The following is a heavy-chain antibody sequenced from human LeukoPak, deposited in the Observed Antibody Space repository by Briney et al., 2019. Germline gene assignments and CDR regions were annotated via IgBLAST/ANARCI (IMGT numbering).Heavy chain of an antibody. CDR3: ARGIAAAGYYYYYYMRV. CDR1: GGSIRSYY. D-gene: IGHD6-13*01. Sequence: SETLSLTSTVSGGSIRSYYWSWIRQPPGKGLEWIGYIYYSGSTNYNPSLKSRVTISVDTSKNQFSLKLSSVTAADTAVYYCARGIAAAGYYYYYYMRVWSKGTTVTVSS. V-gene: IGHV4-59*01. CDR2: IYYSGST. J-gene: IGHJ6*03.